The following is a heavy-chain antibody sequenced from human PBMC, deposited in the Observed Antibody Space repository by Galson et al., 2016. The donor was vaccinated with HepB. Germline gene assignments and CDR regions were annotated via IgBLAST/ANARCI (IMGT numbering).Heavy chain of an antibody. CDR3: AREGLSDYGDYKYYYYALDV. V-gene: IGHV3-7*01. Sequence: SLRLSCAASGFTFSSCWMTWVRQAPGKGLEWVANIKQDGSEKYYVDSVKGRFTISRDNAKNSLYLQMNSLRAEDTAVYYGAREGLSDYGDYKYYYYALDVWGQGTTVTVSS. J-gene: IGHJ6*02. CDR1: GFTFSSCW. CDR2: IKQDGSEK. D-gene: IGHD4-17*01.